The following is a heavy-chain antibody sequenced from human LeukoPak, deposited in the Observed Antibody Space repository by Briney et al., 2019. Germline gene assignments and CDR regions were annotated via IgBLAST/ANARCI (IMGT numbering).Heavy chain of an antibody. CDR1: GFTFGDYA. J-gene: IGHJ4*02. D-gene: IGHD6-25*01. CDR3: ARENLAAAADY. V-gene: IGHV3-74*01. CDR2: IRGDGSMT. Sequence: GGSLRLSCTASGFTFGDYAMSWFRQAPGKGLVWVSRIRGDGSMTNYADSVKGRFTISRDNAKNTLYLQMNSLRLEDTAVYYCARENLAAAADYWGQGTVVTVSS.